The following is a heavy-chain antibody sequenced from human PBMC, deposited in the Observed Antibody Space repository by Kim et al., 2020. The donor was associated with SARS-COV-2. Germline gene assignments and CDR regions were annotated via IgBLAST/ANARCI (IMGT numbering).Heavy chain of an antibody. CDR1: GNTFTSYA. D-gene: IGHD3-9*01. J-gene: IGHJ6*02. CDR2: INAGNGNT. V-gene: IGHV1-3*01. Sequence: ASVKVSCKASGNTFTSYAMHWVRQAPGQRLEWMGWINAGNGNTKYSQKFQGRVTITRDTSASTAYMELSSLRSEDTAVYYCARDLRVLRYFDWLFYEALYYYGMDVWGQGTTVTVSS. CDR3: ARDLRVLRYFDWLFYEALYYYGMDV.